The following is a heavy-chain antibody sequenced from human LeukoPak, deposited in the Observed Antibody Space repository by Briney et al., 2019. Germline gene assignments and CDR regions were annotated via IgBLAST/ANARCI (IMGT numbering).Heavy chain of an antibody. D-gene: IGHD4-23*01. Sequence: GGSLKLSCAASGFTFSSYWMHWVRQAPGKGLVWVSRINGDGSSTAYADSVKGRFTISRDNAKNTLYLQMNSLRAEDTAVYYCAREGYGGKYDAFDIWGQGTMVTVSS. J-gene: IGHJ3*02. V-gene: IGHV3-74*01. CDR1: GFTFSSYW. CDR2: INGDGSST. CDR3: AREGYGGKYDAFDI.